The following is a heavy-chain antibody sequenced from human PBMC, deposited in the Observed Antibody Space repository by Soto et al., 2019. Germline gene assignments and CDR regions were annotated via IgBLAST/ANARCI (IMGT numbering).Heavy chain of an antibody. Sequence: PSETLSLTCTVSGGSVGSGSYYWSWIRQPPGKGLEWIGYIYYSGSTNYNPSLKSRVTISVDTSKNQFSLKLSSVTAADTAVYYCARDKRGPYSSTLFDYWGQGTLVTVSS. D-gene: IGHD6-13*01. CDR1: GGSVGSGSYY. V-gene: IGHV4-61*01. CDR2: IYYSGST. J-gene: IGHJ4*02. CDR3: ARDKRGPYSSTLFDY.